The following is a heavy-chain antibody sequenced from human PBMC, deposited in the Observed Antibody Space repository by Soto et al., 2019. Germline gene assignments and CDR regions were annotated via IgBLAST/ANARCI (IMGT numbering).Heavy chain of an antibody. D-gene: IGHD2-15*01. CDR3: TRLGYCRGGSCEGPY. CDR1: GFTFSGSA. J-gene: IGHJ4*02. CDR2: IRSKANSYAT. Sequence: EVQLVESGGGLVQPGGSLKLSCAASGFTFSGSAMHWVRQASGKGLEWVGRIRSKANSYATAYAASVKGRFTISRDDSKNTAYLQMNSLKTEDTAVYYCTRLGYCRGGSCEGPYWGQGTLVTVSS. V-gene: IGHV3-73*02.